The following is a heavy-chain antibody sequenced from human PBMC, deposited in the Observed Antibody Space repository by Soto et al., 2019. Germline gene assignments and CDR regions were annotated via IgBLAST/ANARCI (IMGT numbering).Heavy chain of an antibody. J-gene: IGHJ1*01. D-gene: IGHD5-12*01. CDR1: VGSISSYY. CDR2: IYTSGST. Sequence: PSETLSITCTFSVGSISSYYWSWIRQPAGKGLEWIGRIYTSGSTNYNPSLKSRVTMSVDTSKNQFSLKLSSVTAADTAVYYCATGDVVARLYFQHWGQGTMVTVSS. V-gene: IGHV4-4*07. CDR3: ATGDVVARLYFQH.